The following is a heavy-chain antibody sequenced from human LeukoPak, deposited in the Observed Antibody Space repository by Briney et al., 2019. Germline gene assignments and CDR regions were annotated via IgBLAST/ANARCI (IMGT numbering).Heavy chain of an antibody. CDR2: ISYSGST. CDR1: GGSISSYY. V-gene: IGHV4-59*08. CDR3: ARHSICFDP. J-gene: IGHJ5*02. Sequence: SETLSLTCTVSGGSISSYYWSWIRQPPGKGLEWIGYISYSGSTNYSPSLKSRVTISVDTSKNQFSLKLTSVTAADTAVYYCARHSICFDPWGQGTLVTVPS.